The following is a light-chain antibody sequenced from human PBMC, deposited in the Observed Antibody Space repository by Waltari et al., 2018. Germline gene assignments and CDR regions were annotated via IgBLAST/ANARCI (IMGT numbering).Light chain of an antibody. CDR2: EVS. J-gene: IGLJ2*01. V-gene: IGLV2-8*01. Sequence: QSALTQPPSASGSPGQSVTIPCTGTSSHVGGYNYVSWYQQHPGKAPKLMIYEVSKRPSGVPDRFSGSKSGNTASLTVSGLQAEDEADYYCSSYAGSNNVVFGGGTKLTVL. CDR3: SSYAGSNNVV. CDR1: SSHVGGYNY.